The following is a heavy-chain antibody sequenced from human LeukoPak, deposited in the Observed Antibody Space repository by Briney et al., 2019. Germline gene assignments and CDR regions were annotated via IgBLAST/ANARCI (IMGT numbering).Heavy chain of an antibody. Sequence: SETLSLTCAVYGGSFSGYYWSWIRQPPGKGLEWIGEINHSGSTNYNPSLKSRVTISVDTSKNQFSLKLSSVTAADTAVYYCARRYSGYDYVWGGYRSNNWFDPWGQGTLVTVSS. J-gene: IGHJ5*02. CDR2: INHSGST. D-gene: IGHD3-16*02. CDR3: ARRYSGYDYVWGGYRSNNWFDP. V-gene: IGHV4-34*01. CDR1: GGSFSGYY.